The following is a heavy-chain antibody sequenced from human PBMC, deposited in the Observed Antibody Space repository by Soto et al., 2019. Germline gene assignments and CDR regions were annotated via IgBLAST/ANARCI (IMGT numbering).Heavy chain of an antibody. J-gene: IGHJ4*02. V-gene: IGHV3-23*01. CDR3: AKETDPWQLVGDY. CDR2: ISGSGDNT. Sequence: GGSLRLSCAASGFTFSIYAMSWVRQAPGKGLEWVSAISGSGDNTYYADSVKGRFTISRDNSKNTLYLQMNSLRAEDTAVYYCAKETDPWQLVGDYWGQGTLVTVSS. CDR1: GFTFSIYA. D-gene: IGHD6-6*01.